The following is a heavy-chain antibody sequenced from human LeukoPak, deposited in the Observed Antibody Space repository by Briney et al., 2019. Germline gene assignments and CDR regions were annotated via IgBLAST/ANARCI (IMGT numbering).Heavy chain of an antibody. CDR3: ARTYGDYVTLSYYYYYMDV. V-gene: IGHV1-69*06. D-gene: IGHD4-17*01. CDR2: IIPIFGTA. Sequence: ASVKVSCKASGGTFSSYAISWVRQAPGQGLEWMGGIIPIFGTANYAQKFQGRVTITADKSTSTAYMELSSLRSEDTAVYYCARTYGDYVTLSYYYYYMDVWGKGTTVTVSS. J-gene: IGHJ6*03. CDR1: GGTFSSYA.